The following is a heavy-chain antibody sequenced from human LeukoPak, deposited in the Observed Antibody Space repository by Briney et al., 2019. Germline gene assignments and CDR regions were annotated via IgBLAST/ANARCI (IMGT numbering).Heavy chain of an antibody. CDR2: TYYRSKWYN. V-gene: IGHV6-1*01. CDR3: ARYPGDYGDSPGYFDY. Sequence: SQTLSLTCAISGDSVSSNSAAWNWIRQSPSRGLEWLRRTYYRSKWYNDYAVSVKSRITINPDTSKNQFSLQLNSVTPEDTAVYYCARYPGDYGDSPGYFDYWGQGTLVTVSS. CDR1: GDSVSSNSAA. D-gene: IGHD4-17*01. J-gene: IGHJ4*02.